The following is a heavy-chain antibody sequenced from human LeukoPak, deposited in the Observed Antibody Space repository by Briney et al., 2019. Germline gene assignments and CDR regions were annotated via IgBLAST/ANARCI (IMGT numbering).Heavy chain of an antibody. CDR2: ITGSGDGT. D-gene: IGHD3-10*01. J-gene: IGHJ4*02. V-gene: IGHV3-23*01. CDR3: VKGFVHPTYYFDY. CDR1: GFTFSNYA. Sequence: GGSLRLSCAASGFTFSNYAMMWVRQAPGKRLEWISSITGSGDGTYYADSVRGRFTISRDNSENTPYLQVNSLRVEDTAVYFCVKGFVHPTYYFDYWGQGTLVTVSS.